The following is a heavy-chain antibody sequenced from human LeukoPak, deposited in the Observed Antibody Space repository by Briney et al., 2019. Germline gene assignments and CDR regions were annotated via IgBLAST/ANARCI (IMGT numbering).Heavy chain of an antibody. CDR3: ARVVVRGLSYYYYYMDV. V-gene: IGHV4-4*07. CDR2: IYTSGST. Sequence: SETLSLTCTVSGGSISSYYWSWIRQPAGKGLEWIGRIYTSGSTNYNPSLKSRVTISVDTSKNQFSLKLSSVTAADTAVYYCARVVVRGLSYYYYYMDVWGKGTTVTVSS. CDR1: GGSISSYY. J-gene: IGHJ6*03. D-gene: IGHD3-10*01.